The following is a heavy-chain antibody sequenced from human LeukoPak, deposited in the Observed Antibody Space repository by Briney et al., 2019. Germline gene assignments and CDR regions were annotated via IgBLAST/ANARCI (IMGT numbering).Heavy chain of an antibody. V-gene: IGHV3-7*01. D-gene: IGHD3-16*01. CDR3: ASDRGSDPEFGY. CDR2: IKQDGSER. Sequence: GGSLRLSCAASGFTFSSYWMSWVRQAPGKGLEWVANIKQDGSERYYVDSVKGRFTISRDNAKNSLYLQMNSLRAEDTAVYYCASDRGSDPEFGYWGQGTLVTVSS. CDR1: GFTFSSYW. J-gene: IGHJ4*02.